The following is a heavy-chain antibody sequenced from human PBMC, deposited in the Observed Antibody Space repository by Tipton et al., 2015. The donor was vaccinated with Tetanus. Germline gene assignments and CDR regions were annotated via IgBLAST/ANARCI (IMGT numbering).Heavy chain of an antibody. J-gene: IGHJ6*02. CDR1: GYTFTGYY. CDR3: ARDRGDYIYYGMDV. Sequence: QLVQSGAEVKKPGASVKVSCKASGYTFTGYYMYWVRQAPGQVLEWMRWIDPNSGGTVYAQKFQGRVTMSRDTSISTAYMELRSLSSDDTALYYCARDRGDYIYYGMDVWGPGTTVTVS. D-gene: IGHD3-22*01. V-gene: IGHV1-2*02. CDR2: IDPNSGGT.